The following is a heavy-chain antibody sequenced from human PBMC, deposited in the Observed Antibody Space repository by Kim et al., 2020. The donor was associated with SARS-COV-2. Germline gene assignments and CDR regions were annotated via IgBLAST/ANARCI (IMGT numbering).Heavy chain of an antibody. CDR2: IWYDGSNK. Sequence: GGSLRLSCAASGFTFSSYGMHWVRQAPGKGLEWVAVIWYDGSNKYYADSVKGRFTISRDNSKNTLYLQMNSLRAEDTAVYYCARDGVTGNFDYWGQGTLVTVSS. J-gene: IGHJ4*02. CDR1: GFTFSSYG. D-gene: IGHD2-21*02. V-gene: IGHV3-33*01. CDR3: ARDGVTGNFDY.